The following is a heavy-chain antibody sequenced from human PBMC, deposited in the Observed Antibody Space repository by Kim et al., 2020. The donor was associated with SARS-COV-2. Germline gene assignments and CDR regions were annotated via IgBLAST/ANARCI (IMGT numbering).Heavy chain of an antibody. D-gene: IGHD2-8*01. CDR2: INTGCGTT. CDR1: GFMFSSFG. V-gene: IGHV3-23*01. CDR3: ARGWSMPDA. J-gene: IGHJ4*02. Sequence: GGSLRLSCEASGFMFSSFGMSWVRQAPGKGLDWVASINTGCGTTYYADSVKGRFTISRDNSKNTLSLQMNSLRAEDTAVYYCARGWSMPDAWGQGTLVTVSS.